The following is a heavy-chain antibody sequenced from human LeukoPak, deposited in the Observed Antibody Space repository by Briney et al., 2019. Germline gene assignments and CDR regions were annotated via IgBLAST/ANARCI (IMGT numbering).Heavy chain of an antibody. D-gene: IGHD3-10*01. CDR1: GGSISSYY. J-gene: IGHJ4*02. V-gene: IGHV4-59*12. CDR3: ARRYYGSGTNYFDY. CDR2: IYYSGST. Sequence: SETLSLTCTVSGGSISSYYWSWIRQPPGKGLEWIGYIYYSGSTNYNPSLKSRVTISVDTSKNQFSLNPSSVTAADTAVYYCARRYYGSGTNYFDYWGQGTLVTVSS.